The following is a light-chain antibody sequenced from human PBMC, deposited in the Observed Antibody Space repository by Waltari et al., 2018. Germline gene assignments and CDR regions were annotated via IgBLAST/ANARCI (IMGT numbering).Light chain of an antibody. CDR3: LQYSTLPHT. V-gene: IGKV3-20*01. J-gene: IGKJ1*01. Sequence: ESVLTQSPGTLSLSPGERATLSCRASQSVSNSYLAWYPQKPGQAPRLLIEGVSNKATDIPDRFRGSGFGTDFTLTINRLEPEDFAVYYCLQYSTLPHTFGQGTKVEI. CDR2: GVS. CDR1: QSVSNSY.